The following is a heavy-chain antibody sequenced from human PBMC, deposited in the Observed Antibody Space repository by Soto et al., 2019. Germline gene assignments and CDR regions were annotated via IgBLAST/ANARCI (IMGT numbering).Heavy chain of an antibody. V-gene: IGHV3-23*01. D-gene: IGHD6-19*01. CDR2: ISGSGDST. CDR1: GFTFSSYA. CDR3: SRRTSGWYFDY. Sequence: GGSLRLSCAASGFTFSSYAMSWVRQAPGKGLEWVSVISGSGDSTYYADSVKGRFTLSRDNSKNTLYLQMNSPRAEDTAVYYCSRRTSGWYFDYWGQGTLVTVPQ. J-gene: IGHJ4*02.